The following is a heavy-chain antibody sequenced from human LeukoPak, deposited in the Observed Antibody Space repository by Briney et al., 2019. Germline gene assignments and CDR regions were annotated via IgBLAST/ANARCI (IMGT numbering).Heavy chain of an antibody. J-gene: IGHJ3*02. V-gene: IGHV1-69*06. CDR3: ARDLARIAAAGTDAFDI. CDR1: GGTFSSYA. Sequence: GASVKVSCKASGGTFSSYAISWVRQAPGQGLEWMGGIIPIFGTANYAQKFQGRVTITADKSTSTAYMELSSLRSEDTAVYYCARDLARIAAAGTDAFDIWGQGTMVTVSS. CDR2: IIPIFGTA. D-gene: IGHD6-13*01.